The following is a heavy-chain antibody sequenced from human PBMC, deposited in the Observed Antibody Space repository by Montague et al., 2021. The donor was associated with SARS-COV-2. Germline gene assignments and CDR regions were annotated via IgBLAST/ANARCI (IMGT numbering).Heavy chain of an antibody. J-gene: IGHJ4*02. CDR3: ARDSHSYDSSCHFDY. D-gene: IGHD3-22*01. Sequence: SETLSLTCTVSGGSISSDVWSWIRQPPGKGLEWIVNIYYNGDTNYNPSLRSRVTISVDTSKNQFSLKLSSVTAADTAVYYCARDSHSYDSSCHFDYWGQGTTVTVSS. V-gene: IGHV4-59*01. CDR2: IYYNGDT. CDR1: GGSISSDV.